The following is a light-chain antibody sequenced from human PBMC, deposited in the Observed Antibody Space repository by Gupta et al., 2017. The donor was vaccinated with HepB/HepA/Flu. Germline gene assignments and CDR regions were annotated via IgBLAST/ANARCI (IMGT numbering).Light chain of an antibody. CDR1: SRIVGVHNY. Sequence: SALTQPRYVSGSPGQSVTISCTGTSRIVGVHNYVSWYQQHPGKAPKLMIADVSNGPSGVTDRFSGSKSGNTASLTISGMQAEDEDDYYCGSYERSYTAHVVFGGGTKLTVL. V-gene: IGLV2-11*01. J-gene: IGLJ2*01. CDR2: DVS. CDR3: GSYERSYTAHVV.